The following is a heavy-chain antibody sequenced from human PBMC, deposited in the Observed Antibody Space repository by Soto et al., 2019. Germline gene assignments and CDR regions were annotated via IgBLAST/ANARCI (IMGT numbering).Heavy chain of an antibody. CDR2: IYYSGST. CDR3: ARLLAYCGGDCPDYFDY. D-gene: IGHD2-21*02. V-gene: IGHV4-30-4*01. J-gene: IGHJ4*02. CDR1: GGSISSGDYY. Sequence: SETLSLTCSVSGGSISSGDYYWSWIRQPPGKGLEWIGYIYYSGSTYYNPSLKSRVTISVDTSKNQFSLKLSSVTAADTAVYYCARLLAYCGGDCPDYFDYWGQGTLVTVSS.